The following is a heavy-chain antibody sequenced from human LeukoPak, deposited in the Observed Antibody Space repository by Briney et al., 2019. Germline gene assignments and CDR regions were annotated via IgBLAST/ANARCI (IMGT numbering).Heavy chain of an antibody. CDR1: GGSISNYY. V-gene: IGHV4-59*08. Sequence: SETLSLTCTVSGGSISNYYWSWIRQPPGKGLEWIGYLSNSGSTDYNPSLKSRVTISVDTSKNQFSLKLSSVTAADTAVYYCARGYCSSTSCYASYYYYGMDVWGQGTTVTVSS. D-gene: IGHD2-2*01. CDR3: ARGYCSSTSCYASYYYYGMDV. J-gene: IGHJ6*02. CDR2: LSNSGST.